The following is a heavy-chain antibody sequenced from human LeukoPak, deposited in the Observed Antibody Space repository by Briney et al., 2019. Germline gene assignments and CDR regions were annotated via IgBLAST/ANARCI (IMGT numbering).Heavy chain of an antibody. CDR1: GYTFTSYY. D-gene: IGHD3-22*01. CDR3: ARPYYYDSSRITYYFDY. V-gene: IGHV1-46*01. Sequence: ASVKVSCKASGYTFTSYYMHWVRQAPGQGLEWMGIINPSGGSTSYAQKLQGRVTITADKSTSTAYMELSSLRSEDTAVYYCARPYYYDSSRITYYFDYWGQGTLVTVSS. CDR2: INPSGGST. J-gene: IGHJ4*02.